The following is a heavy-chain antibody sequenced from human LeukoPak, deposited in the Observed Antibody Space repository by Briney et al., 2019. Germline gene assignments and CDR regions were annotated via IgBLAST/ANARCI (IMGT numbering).Heavy chain of an antibody. J-gene: IGHJ4*02. CDR1: GDSISSYY. Sequence: SETLSLTCTVSGDSISSYYWSWIRQPPGKGLEFIGYIYTSGSSNYNPSLKSRVTISVDTSKNQVSLKLSSVTAADTAVYYCAKRSPSTYAIDYWGQGTLVTVSS. V-gene: IGHV4-4*09. CDR2: IYTSGSS. D-gene: IGHD2-8*01. CDR3: AKRSPSTYAIDY.